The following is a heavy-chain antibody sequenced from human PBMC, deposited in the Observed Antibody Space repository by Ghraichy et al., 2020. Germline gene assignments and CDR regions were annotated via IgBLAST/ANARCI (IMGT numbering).Heavy chain of an antibody. J-gene: IGHJ6*02. CDR3: ARDRRGSGWYVDYYYYYGMDV. Sequence: GGSLRLSCAASGFTFSSYSMNWVRQAPGKGLEWVSSISSSSSYIYYADSVKGRFTISRDNAKNSLCLQMNSLRAEDTAVYYCARDRRGSGWYVDYYYYYGMDVWGQGTTVTVSS. V-gene: IGHV3-21*01. CDR2: ISSSSSYI. CDR1: GFTFSSYS. D-gene: IGHD6-19*01.